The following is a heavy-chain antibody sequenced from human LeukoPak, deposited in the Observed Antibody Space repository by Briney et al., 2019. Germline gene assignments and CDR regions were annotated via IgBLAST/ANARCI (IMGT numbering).Heavy chain of an antibody. CDR1: GYTLTELS. V-gene: IGHV1-24*01. Sequence: ASVTVSYKVSGYTLTELSMHWVRQAPGKGSEWMGGFDPEDGETIYPQKFQGRVTITEDTSTDAAYMELSSLRSEDTAVYYCATVTMGAEYFQRWVQGTLVTVSS. J-gene: IGHJ1*01. CDR3: ATVTMGAEYFQR. D-gene: IGHD2-2*01. CDR2: FDPEDGET.